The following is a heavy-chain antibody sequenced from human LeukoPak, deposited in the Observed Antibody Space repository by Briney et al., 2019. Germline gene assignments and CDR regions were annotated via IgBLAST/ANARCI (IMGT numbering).Heavy chain of an antibody. V-gene: IGHV5-51*01. D-gene: IGHD1-26*01. CDR1: GYSFTSYW. CDR3: ARRSRWWELDY. Sequence: ESLNISCKGSGYSFTSYWIVWVRQLPGKGLEWMGIIYPGDSATRYSPSFQGQVTISADKSISTAYLQWSSLKASDTAMYYCARRSRWWELDYWGQGTLVTVSS. J-gene: IGHJ4*02. CDR2: IYPGDSAT.